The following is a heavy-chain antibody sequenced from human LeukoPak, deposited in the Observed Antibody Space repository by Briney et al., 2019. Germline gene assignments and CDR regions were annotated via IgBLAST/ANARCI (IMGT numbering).Heavy chain of an antibody. Sequence: RSGTLSLTCAVSGGSISGTNWWSWVRQPPGKGLEWIGEIYHTGSTNYNPSLKSRVTISVDKSKNQLSLKLNSVTAADTAVYYCVGNGYYCLDSWGQGTLVTVSS. CDR1: GGSISGTNW. CDR3: VGNGYYCLDS. J-gene: IGHJ4*02. V-gene: IGHV4-4*02. D-gene: IGHD3-22*01. CDR2: IYHTGST.